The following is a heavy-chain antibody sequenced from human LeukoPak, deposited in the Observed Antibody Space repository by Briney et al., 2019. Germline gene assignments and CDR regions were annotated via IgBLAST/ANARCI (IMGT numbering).Heavy chain of an antibody. CDR3: AREIDYDSSGYSAFDI. CDR1: GYSFTSYW. CDR2: IYPGDSDT. J-gene: IGHJ3*02. V-gene: IGHV5-51*01. Sequence: GESLKISCKGFGYSFTSYWIGWVRQMPGKGLEWMGIIYPGDSDTRYSPSFQGQVTISADKSISTAYLQWSSLKASDTAMYYCAREIDYDSSGYSAFDIWGQGTMVTVSS. D-gene: IGHD3-22*01.